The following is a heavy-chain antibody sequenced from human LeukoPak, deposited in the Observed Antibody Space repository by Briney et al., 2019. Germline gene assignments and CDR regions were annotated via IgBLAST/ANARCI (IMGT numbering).Heavy chain of an antibody. CDR3: ARVLAGDYYYMDV. D-gene: IGHD7-27*01. CDR1: GFTLSSYS. J-gene: IGHJ6*03. Sequence: GGSLRLSCAASGFTLSSYSMNWVRQAPGKGLEWVSSISSSGTYIYYADSMKGRFTISRDNAKNSLYLQMNSLRAEDTAVYYCARVLAGDYYYMDVWGKGTTVTVSS. V-gene: IGHV3-21*01. CDR2: ISSSGTYI.